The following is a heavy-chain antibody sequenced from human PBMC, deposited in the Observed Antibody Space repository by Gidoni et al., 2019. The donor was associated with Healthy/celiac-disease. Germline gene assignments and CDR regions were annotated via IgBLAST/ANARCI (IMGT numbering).Heavy chain of an antibody. Sequence: QVQLVESGGGVVQPGRSLRLSCAASGFTFSSYGMHWVRQAPGKGLGWVAVIWYDGSNKYYADSVKGRFTISRDNSKNTLYLQMNSLRAEDTAVYYCARVALTTGTTFWFDPWGQGTLVTVSS. CDR2: IWYDGSNK. J-gene: IGHJ5*02. V-gene: IGHV3-33*01. CDR1: GFTFSSYG. CDR3: ARVALTTGTTFWFDP. D-gene: IGHD1-1*01.